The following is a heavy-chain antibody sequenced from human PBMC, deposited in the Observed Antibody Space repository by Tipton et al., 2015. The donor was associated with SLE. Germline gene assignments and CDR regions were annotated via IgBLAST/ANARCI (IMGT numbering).Heavy chain of an antibody. CDR3: ARGGLTLFGMVTSDY. J-gene: IGHJ4*02. V-gene: IGHV4-31*03. Sequence: TLSLTCTVSGDSVITGAHYWSWIRHHPGRGLEWLGNIFYSGSTYYNPSLESRVSISIDRSQNQFSLRLTSLTAADTAVYYCARGGLTLFGMVTSDYWGQGTLVTVSS. D-gene: IGHD3-3*01. CDR2: IFYSGST. CDR1: GDSVITGAHY.